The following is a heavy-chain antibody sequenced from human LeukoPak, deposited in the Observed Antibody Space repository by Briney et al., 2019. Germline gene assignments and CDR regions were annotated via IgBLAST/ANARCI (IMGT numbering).Heavy chain of an antibody. CDR2: IIPIFGTA. V-gene: IGHV1-69*13. J-gene: IGHJ4*02. Sequence: SVKVSCKASGGTFSSYAISWVRQAPGQGLEWMGGIIPIFGTANYAQKFQGRVTITADESTSTAYMELSSLRSEDTAVYYCARDLRAYCSGGSCYLDYWGQGTLVTVSS. D-gene: IGHD2-15*01. CDR1: GGTFSSYA. CDR3: ARDLRAYCSGGSCYLDY.